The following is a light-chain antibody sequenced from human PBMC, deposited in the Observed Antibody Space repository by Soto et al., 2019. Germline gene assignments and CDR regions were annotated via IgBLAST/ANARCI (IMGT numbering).Light chain of an antibody. J-gene: IGLJ1*01. CDR1: SSNIGSNT. CDR3: AAWDDSLNGVYV. Sequence: SVLTQPPSASGTPGQRVTISCSGSSSNIGSNTVNWYQQLPGTAPKLLIYSNNQRPSGVPDRFSGSKSGTSASLAISGLQSEDEADYYCAAWDDSLNGVYVFGTGTKVTVL. CDR2: SNN. V-gene: IGLV1-44*01.